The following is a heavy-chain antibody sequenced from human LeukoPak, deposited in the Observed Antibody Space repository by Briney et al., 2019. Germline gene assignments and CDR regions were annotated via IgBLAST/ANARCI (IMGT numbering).Heavy chain of an antibody. D-gene: IGHD3-22*01. Sequence: SGGSLRLSCAASGFTFSSYSMNWVRQAPGKGLEWVSSISSSSSYIYYADSVKGRFTISRDNAKNSLYLQMNSLRAEDTAVYYCARTRYYYDSSGYYYAQYYFDYWGQGTLVTVSS. V-gene: IGHV3-21*04. CDR2: ISSSSSYI. CDR1: GFTFSSYS. J-gene: IGHJ4*02. CDR3: ARTRYYYDSSGYYYAQYYFDY.